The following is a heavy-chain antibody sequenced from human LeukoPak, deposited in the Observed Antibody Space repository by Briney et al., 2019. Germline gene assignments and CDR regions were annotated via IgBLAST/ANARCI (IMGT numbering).Heavy chain of an antibody. CDR3: AKDLRYDSSGYYDY. J-gene: IGHJ4*02. CDR1: GFTFSSYA. Sequence: PGGSLRLSCAASGFTFSSYAMSWVRQAPGKGLEWVSAISGSGGSTYYADSVKGRFTISRDNSKNTLYLQMNSLRAEDTAVYYCAKDLRYDSSGYYDYWGQGTLVTVSS. D-gene: IGHD3-22*01. V-gene: IGHV3-23*01. CDR2: ISGSGGST.